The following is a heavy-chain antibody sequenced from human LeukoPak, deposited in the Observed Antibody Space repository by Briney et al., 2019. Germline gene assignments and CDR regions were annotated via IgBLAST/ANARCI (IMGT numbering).Heavy chain of an antibody. D-gene: IGHD1-26*01. Sequence: PGGSLRLSCAASGFTFSSYSMNWVRQAPGKGLEWVSSISSSSSYIYYADSVKGRFTISRDNAKNSLYLQMNSLRAEDTALYYCARDVVGARASWGQGTLVTVSS. V-gene: IGHV3-21*04. CDR3: ARDVVGARAS. CDR1: GFTFSSYS. CDR2: ISSSSSYI. J-gene: IGHJ5*02.